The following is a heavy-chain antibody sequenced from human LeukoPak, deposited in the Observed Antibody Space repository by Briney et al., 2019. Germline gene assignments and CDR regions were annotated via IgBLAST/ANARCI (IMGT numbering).Heavy chain of an antibody. V-gene: IGHV4-4*07. Sequence: SETLSLTCTVSGGSTSGYYWNWIRQSAGKGLEWIGRIYANGGTNYNPSLRSRVSMSVDTSKNQFSLKLTSVTAADTAIYYCARDFTRNSYAVAEFFHPWGQGTLVSVSS. D-gene: IGHD5-18*01. CDR3: ARDFTRNSYAVAEFFHP. J-gene: IGHJ1*01. CDR2: IYANGGT. CDR1: GGSTSGYY.